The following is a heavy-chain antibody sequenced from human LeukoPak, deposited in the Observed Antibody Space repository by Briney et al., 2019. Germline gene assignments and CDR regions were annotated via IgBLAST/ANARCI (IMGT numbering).Heavy chain of an antibody. CDR3: ARRSTVAGRGRFDP. V-gene: IGHV4-39*01. CDR2: VQYRGST. J-gene: IGHJ5*02. Sequence: SETLSLTCTVSGGSIRSSSYYWGWIRQPPGKGLEWIGSVQYRGSTYDNPSLKSRVPISVATSKTPFSLTLISVPAADTAVYYCARRSTVAGRGRFDPWGQGTLVTVSS. D-gene: IGHD6-19*01. CDR1: GGSIRSSSYY.